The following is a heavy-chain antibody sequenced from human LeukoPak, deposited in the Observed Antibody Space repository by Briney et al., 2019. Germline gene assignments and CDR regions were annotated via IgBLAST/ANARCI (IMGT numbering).Heavy chain of an antibody. CDR1: GYTFTSYY. CDR2: INPSGGST. V-gene: IGHV1-46*01. Sequence: ASVKVSCKASGYTFTSYYMHWVRQAPGQGLEWIGIINPSGGSTSYAQKFQGRVTMTRDMSTSTVYMELSSLRSEDTAVYYCARDPMGGIAAPVDYYYYYMDVWGKGTTVTVSS. D-gene: IGHD6-13*01. J-gene: IGHJ6*03. CDR3: ARDPMGGIAAPVDYYYYYMDV.